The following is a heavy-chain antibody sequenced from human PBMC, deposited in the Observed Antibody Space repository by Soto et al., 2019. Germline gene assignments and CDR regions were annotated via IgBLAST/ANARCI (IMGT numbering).Heavy chain of an antibody. J-gene: IGHJ5*02. D-gene: IGHD1-7*01. CDR3: ARDRKLGGATPNTYYNWFDP. Sequence: SETLSLTCTVSGGSVSDGTNFWNWIRQPPGWGLEWIGFISNSGSTNYNPSLKSRVTISVDTSKNQFSLKLSSVTAADTAVYYCARDRKLGGATPNTYYNWFDPWGQGTLVTVSS. V-gene: IGHV4-61*01. CDR2: ISNSGST. CDR1: GGSVSDGTNF.